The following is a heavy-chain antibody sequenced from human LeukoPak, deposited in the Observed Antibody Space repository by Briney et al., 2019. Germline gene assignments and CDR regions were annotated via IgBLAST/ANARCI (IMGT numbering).Heavy chain of an antibody. CDR2: IKRNADGGTT. CDR1: GFTFSNAW. D-gene: IGHD1-1*01. V-gene: IGHV3-15*01. Sequence: GGSLRLSCAASGFTFSNAWMTWVRQAPGKGLEWVGRIKRNADGGTTDYAAPVQGRFSISRDDSKNTLCLLMNSLRAEDTAVYYCARWNDGWEFDYWGQGTLVSVSS. CDR3: ARWNDGWEFDY. J-gene: IGHJ4*02.